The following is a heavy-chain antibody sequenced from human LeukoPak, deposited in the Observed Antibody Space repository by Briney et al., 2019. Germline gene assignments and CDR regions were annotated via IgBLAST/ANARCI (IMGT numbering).Heavy chain of an antibody. J-gene: IGHJ5*02. V-gene: IGHV4-59*01. CDR3: ARERITMVRGVIMYWFDP. D-gene: IGHD3-10*01. CDR1: GGSISSYY. Sequence: PSETLSLTCTVSGGSISSYYWSWIRQPPGKGLEWIGYIYYSGSTNYNPSLKSRVTISVDTSKNQFSLKLSSVTAADTAVYYCARERITMVRGVIMYWFDPWGQGTLVTVSS. CDR2: IYYSGST.